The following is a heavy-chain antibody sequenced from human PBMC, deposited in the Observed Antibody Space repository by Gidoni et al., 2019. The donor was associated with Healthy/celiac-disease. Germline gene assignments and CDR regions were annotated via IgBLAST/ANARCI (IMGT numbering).Heavy chain of an antibody. CDR2: INAGNGNT. CDR1: GYTFTSYA. J-gene: IGHJ4*02. D-gene: IGHD3-10*01. CDR3: ARMSPQSTMVRGALGH. V-gene: IGHV1-3*01. Sequence: QVQLVPSGAEVQKPGASVKVSCKASGYTFTSYAMHWVRQAPGQRLEWMGWINAGNGNTKYSQKFQGRVTITRDTSASTAYMELSSRRSEDTAVYYCARMSPQSTMVRGALGHWGQGTLVTVSS.